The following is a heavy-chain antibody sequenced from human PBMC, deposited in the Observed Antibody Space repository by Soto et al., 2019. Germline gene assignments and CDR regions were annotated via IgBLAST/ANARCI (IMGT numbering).Heavy chain of an antibody. Sequence: EVQLLESGGGLVQPGGSLRLSCAASGFTFSTYAMGWVRQAQGKGLEWVSAISDSGDTTYYADSVKGRFTISRDNSKYTLYLQMNSLRAEDTSVYSCAGSPGTYWFFALWGRGTLVTVSS. CDR3: AGSPGTYWFFAL. CDR1: GFTFSTYA. J-gene: IGHJ2*01. CDR2: ISDSGDTT. D-gene: IGHD6-13*01. V-gene: IGHV3-23*01.